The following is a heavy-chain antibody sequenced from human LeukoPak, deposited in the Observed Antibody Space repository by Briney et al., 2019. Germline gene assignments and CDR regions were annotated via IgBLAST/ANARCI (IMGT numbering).Heavy chain of an antibody. CDR3: AKDLLTGTSCSRNFDY. J-gene: IGHJ4*02. V-gene: IGHV3-23*01. Sequence: AGGSLRLSCAASGFTFTSYAMSWVRLAPGKGLEWVSVISGSGGSTYYADSVKGRFTISRDNSKNTLYLQMNSLRAEDTAVYYCAKDLLTGTSCSRNFDYWGQGTLVTVSS. D-gene: IGHD1/OR15-1a*01. CDR1: GFTFTSYA. CDR2: ISGSGGST.